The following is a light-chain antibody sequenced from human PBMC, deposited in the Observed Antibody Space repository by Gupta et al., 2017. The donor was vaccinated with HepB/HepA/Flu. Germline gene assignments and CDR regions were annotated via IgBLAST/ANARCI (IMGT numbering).Light chain of an antibody. V-gene: IGKV4-1*01. CDR2: WAS. CDR3: QQYYSAPYT. Sequence: IVMTESPDSLAVSLGERATINYTSNQIVLASSNNQNYLSWYQQKPGQTPKVLIYWASTREFGVPDRFSGSGSGTDFTLTISSLQAEDVAVYYCQQYYSAPYTFGQGTKLEIK. CDR1: QIVLASSNNQNY. J-gene: IGKJ2*01.